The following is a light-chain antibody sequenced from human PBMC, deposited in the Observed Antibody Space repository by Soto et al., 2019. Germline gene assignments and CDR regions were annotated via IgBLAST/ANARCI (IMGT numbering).Light chain of an antibody. CDR1: QSVSSNY. Sequence: EIVLTQSPGTLSLSPGERATLSCRASQSVSSNYLDWYQQKRGQAPRLLIYGASSSATGIPTRFSGSGSGTDFTLTISRLEPEDFAVYYCQQYDTSPRTFGQGTKVEI. CDR3: QQYDTSPRT. V-gene: IGKV3-20*01. CDR2: GAS. J-gene: IGKJ1*01.